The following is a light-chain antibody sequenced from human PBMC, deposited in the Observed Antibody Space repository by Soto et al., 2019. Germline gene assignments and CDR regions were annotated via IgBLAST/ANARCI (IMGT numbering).Light chain of an antibody. CDR1: QSVSTN. Sequence: EIVMTQSPATLSVSPGETATLSCRASQSVSTNLAWYQQKPGQAPRLLIYAASTRATGVPARFTGSGSGTEFTLHLSRRQSEDFAVYYCHQYKNWPRISTFGPGTKVDLK. J-gene: IGKJ3*01. V-gene: IGKV3-15*01. CDR3: HQYKNWPRIST. CDR2: AAS.